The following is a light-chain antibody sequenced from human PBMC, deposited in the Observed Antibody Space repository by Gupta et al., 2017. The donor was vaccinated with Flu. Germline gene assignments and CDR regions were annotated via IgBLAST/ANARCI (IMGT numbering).Light chain of an antibody. CDR3: QQYESFPYT. J-gene: IGKJ2*01. CDR1: RHSSRCW. CDR2: AVS. Sequence: SSALESTTLSSRGSRHSSRCWLAWYQQRPGKAPKLLIYAVSTIATGIPARFSGSGSGTDFTLKIRRLQAEDFAVYHCQQYESFPYTFGQGTNLEI. V-gene: IGKV3D-7*01.